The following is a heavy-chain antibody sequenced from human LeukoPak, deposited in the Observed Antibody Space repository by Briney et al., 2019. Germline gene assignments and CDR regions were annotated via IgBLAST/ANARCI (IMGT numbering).Heavy chain of an antibody. CDR3: ARGQAAAVRFDY. J-gene: IGHJ4*02. CDR2: INTDGSST. CDR1: GFTFSSYW. D-gene: IGHD6-13*01. Sequence: PGGSLRLSCAASGFTFSSYWMHWVRQAPGKGLVWVSRINTDGSSTSYADSVKGRFTISRDNAKNTLYLQMNSLRAEDTAVYYCARGQAAAVRFDYWGQGTLVTVSS. V-gene: IGHV3-74*01.